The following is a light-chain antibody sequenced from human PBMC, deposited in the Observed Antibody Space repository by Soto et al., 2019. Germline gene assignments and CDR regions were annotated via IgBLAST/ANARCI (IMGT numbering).Light chain of an antibody. V-gene: IGKV3-20*01. CDR2: GAS. Sequence: EIVLTQSPGTLSLSPGERATLSCRASQSVSTSYLAWYQQKPGQAPRLLIYGASSRATGIPDRFSGSGSGTDFTLTISRLEPEDFAVYYCQQYVDSLRTFGQGTKVEIK. CDR3: QQYVDSLRT. CDR1: QSVSTSY. J-gene: IGKJ1*01.